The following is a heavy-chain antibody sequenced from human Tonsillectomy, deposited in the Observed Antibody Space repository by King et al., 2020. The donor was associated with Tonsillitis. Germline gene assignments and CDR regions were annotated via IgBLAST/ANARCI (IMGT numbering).Heavy chain of an antibody. Sequence: QLVQSGAEVKKPGASVKVSCKVSGYTLTELSMHWVRQAPGKGLEWMGGFDPEDGETIYAQKFQGRVTMTEDTSTDTAYMELSSLRSEDTAVYYCATQMAILGPTSLYRYFDLWGRGTLVTVSS. D-gene: IGHD1-26*01. V-gene: IGHV1-24*01. CDR1: GYTLTELS. CDR3: ATQMAILGPTSLYRYFDL. J-gene: IGHJ2*01. CDR2: FDPEDGET.